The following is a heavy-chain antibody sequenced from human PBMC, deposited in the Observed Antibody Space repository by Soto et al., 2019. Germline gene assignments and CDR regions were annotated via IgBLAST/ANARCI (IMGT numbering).Heavy chain of an antibody. Sequence: SETPSLTCTVSGGSIRDYFWTWIRQPPGKGLEWIGYIYYSGRTNYNPSLKSRGSISVDPSTNHFSLQMRSVTAADTAVYYCSRVGGDDFGDSGGFDYWGQGTLGTVSS. J-gene: IGHJ4*02. D-gene: IGHD4-17*01. CDR3: SRVGGDDFGDSGGFDY. CDR1: GGSIRDYF. CDR2: IYYSGRT. V-gene: IGHV4-59*01.